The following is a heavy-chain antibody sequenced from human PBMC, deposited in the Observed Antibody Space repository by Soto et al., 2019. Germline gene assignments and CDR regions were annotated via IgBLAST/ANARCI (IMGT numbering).Heavy chain of an antibody. CDR1: GYTFTGYY. Sequence: ASVKVSCKASGYTFTGYYMHWVRQAPGQGLEWMGWINPNSGGTNYAQKFQGWVTMTRDTSISTAYMELSRLRSDDTAVYYCAQSLYSSSWFDYWGQGTLVTVSS. CDR2: INPNSGGT. D-gene: IGHD6-13*01. V-gene: IGHV1-2*04. J-gene: IGHJ4*02. CDR3: AQSLYSSSWFDY.